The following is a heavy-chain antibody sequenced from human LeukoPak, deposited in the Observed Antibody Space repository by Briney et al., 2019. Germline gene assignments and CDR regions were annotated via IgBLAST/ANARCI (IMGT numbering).Heavy chain of an antibody. CDR2: ISNSDGNT. CDR3: AKATGTLGN. CDR1: GFTFSSYA. V-gene: IGHV3-23*01. D-gene: IGHD1-1*01. Sequence: PGGSLRLSCAASGFTFSSYAMSWVRQAPGKGLEWVSTISNSDGNTYYADSVKGRSTISRDNSKNTLYLQMNSLTAEDTAIYYCAKATGTLGNWGQGTLVTVSS. J-gene: IGHJ4*02.